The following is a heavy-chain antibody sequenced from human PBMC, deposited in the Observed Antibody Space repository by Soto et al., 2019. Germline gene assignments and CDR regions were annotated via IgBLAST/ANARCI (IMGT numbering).Heavy chain of an antibody. J-gene: IGHJ5*02. V-gene: IGHV4-34*01. D-gene: IGHD3-10*01. CDR1: GGSFSGYY. CDR2: INHSGST. CDR3: ARVGVLWCGELLPTPPHNWFDP. Sequence: QVQLQQWGAGLLKPSETLSLTCAVYGGSFSGYYWSWIRPPPGKGLAWIGEINHSGSTNYNPSLKSRVTRSVDTCKNQFSLKLSSETAADTAVYYCARVGVLWCGELLPTPPHNWFDPWGQGTLVTVAS.